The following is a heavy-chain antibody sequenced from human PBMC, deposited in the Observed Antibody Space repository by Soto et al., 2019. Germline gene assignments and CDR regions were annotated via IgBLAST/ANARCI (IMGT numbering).Heavy chain of an antibody. CDR3: ARGVGEQWLVKYFQH. Sequence: GGSLRLSCAASGFTFSSYWMSWVRQAPGKGLEWVANIKQDGSEKYYVDSVKGRFTISRDNAKNSLYLQMNSLRAEDTAVYYCARGVGEQWLVKYFQHWGQGTLVTVSS. CDR2: IKQDGSEK. J-gene: IGHJ1*01. D-gene: IGHD6-19*01. CDR1: GFTFSSYW. V-gene: IGHV3-7*05.